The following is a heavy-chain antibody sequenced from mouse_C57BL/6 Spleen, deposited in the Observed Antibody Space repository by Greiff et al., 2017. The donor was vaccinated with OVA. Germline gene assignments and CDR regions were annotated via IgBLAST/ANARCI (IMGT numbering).Heavy chain of an antibody. Sequence: EVKVVESGGGLVQPKGSLKLSCAASGFTFNTYAMHWVRQAPGKGLEWVARIRSKSSNYATYYADSVKDRFTISRDDSQSMLYLQMNNLKTEETAMYYCVRDRDDGSSFPWFAYWGQGTLVTVSA. CDR1: GFTFNTYA. J-gene: IGHJ3*01. CDR2: IRSKSSNYAT. CDR3: VRDRDDGSSFPWFAY. D-gene: IGHD1-1*01. V-gene: IGHV10-3*01.